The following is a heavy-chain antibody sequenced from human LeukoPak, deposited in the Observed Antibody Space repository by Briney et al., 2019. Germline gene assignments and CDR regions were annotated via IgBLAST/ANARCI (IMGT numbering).Heavy chain of an antibody. CDR3: ANLEGPITTSHTDAGL. D-gene: IGHD3-22*01. Sequence: GGSLRLSCAASGFTFSSDGMHWVRQAPGKGLEWVSFTPYDGSNKYYADSVKGRFTISRDNSKNTLYLQMNSLRAEDTAVYYCANLEGPITTSHTDAGLWGQGTLVTVSS. CDR2: TPYDGSNK. J-gene: IGHJ4*02. CDR1: GFTFSSDG. V-gene: IGHV3-30*02.